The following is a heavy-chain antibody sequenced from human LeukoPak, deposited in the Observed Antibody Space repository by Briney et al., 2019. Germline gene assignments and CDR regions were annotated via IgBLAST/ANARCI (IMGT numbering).Heavy chain of an antibody. CDR2: IYYSGST. Sequence: SETLSLTCTVSGGSISSSSYYWGWIRQPPGKGLEWIGSIYYSGSTYYNPSLKSRVTISVDTSKNKFSLKLSSVTAADTAVYYCARDQYGSSFDYWGQGTLVTVSS. V-gene: IGHV4-39*07. J-gene: IGHJ4*02. CDR1: GGSISSSSYY. D-gene: IGHD6-6*01. CDR3: ARDQYGSSFDY.